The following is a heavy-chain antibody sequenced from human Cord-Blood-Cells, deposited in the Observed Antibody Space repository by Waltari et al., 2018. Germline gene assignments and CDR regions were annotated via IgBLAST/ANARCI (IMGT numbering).Heavy chain of an antibody. V-gene: IGHV1-69*06. J-gene: IGHJ4*02. D-gene: IGHD5-12*01. Sequence: QVQLVQSGAEVKKPGSSVKVSCKASGGTFSSYAISWVRQAPGQGLEWMGGIIPIFGTANYAQKFQGRVTITADKSTSTAYMELRSLRSEDTAVYYCARVDLAGGYDLQPPPFDYWGQGTLVTVSS. CDR1: GGTFSSYA. CDR2: IIPIFGTA. CDR3: ARVDLAGGYDLQPPPFDY.